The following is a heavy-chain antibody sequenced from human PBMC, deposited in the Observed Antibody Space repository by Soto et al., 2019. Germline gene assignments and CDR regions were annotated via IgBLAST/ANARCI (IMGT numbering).Heavy chain of an antibody. J-gene: IGHJ6*02. V-gene: IGHV5-51*01. CDR1: GYSFTSYW. D-gene: IGHD1-1*01. Sequence: PGESLKISCKGSGYSFTSYWIGWVRQMPGKGLEWMGIIYPGDSDTRYSPSFQGQVTISADKSISTAYLQWSSLKASDTAMYYCARQGSNTTDYYGMDVWGQGTTVTVSS. CDR3: ARQGSNTTDYYGMDV. CDR2: IYPGDSDT.